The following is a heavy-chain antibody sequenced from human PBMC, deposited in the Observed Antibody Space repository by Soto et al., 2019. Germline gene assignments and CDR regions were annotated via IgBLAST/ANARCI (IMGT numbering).Heavy chain of an antibody. Sequence: SETLSLTCSVSGDSISNLDYFWAWIRQPPGQALEYIGYIYKSATTYYNPSFESRVASSVDTSKSQFSLNVTSVTAADTAVYFCARGRYCLTGRCFPNWFDSWGQGALVTVSS. J-gene: IGHJ5*01. D-gene: IGHD7-27*01. CDR1: GDSISNLDYF. V-gene: IGHV4-30-4*01. CDR2: IYKSATT. CDR3: ARGRYCLTGRCFPNWFDS.